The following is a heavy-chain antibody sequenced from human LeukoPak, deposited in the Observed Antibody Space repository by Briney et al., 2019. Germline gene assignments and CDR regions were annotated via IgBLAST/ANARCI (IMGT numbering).Heavy chain of an antibody. J-gene: IGHJ6*02. V-gene: IGHV1-2*02. Sequence: ASVKVSCKAPGYTFTSYDINWVRQATGQGLEWMGWINPNSGGTNYAQKFQGRVTMTRDTSISTAYMELSRLRSDDTAVYYCARVPLNYGSGSYYYYYGMDVWGQGTTVTVSS. CDR2: INPNSGGT. CDR1: GYTFTSYD. CDR3: ARVPLNYGSGSYYYYYGMDV. D-gene: IGHD3-10*01.